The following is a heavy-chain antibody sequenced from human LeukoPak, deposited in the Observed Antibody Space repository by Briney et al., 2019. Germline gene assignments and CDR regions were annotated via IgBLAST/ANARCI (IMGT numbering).Heavy chain of an antibody. J-gene: IGHJ4*02. CDR2: ISGSDGNT. Sequence: GGSLRLSCAASGFTFSKYAMSWVRQAPGKGLEWVSAISGSDGNTFYADSVKGRFTISRDNSKNTLSLQMNSLRLEDTALYYCARDSSVPYGITDWGQGTLVTVSS. CDR1: GFTFSKYA. CDR3: ARDSSVPYGITD. D-gene: IGHD4-17*01. V-gene: IGHV3-23*01.